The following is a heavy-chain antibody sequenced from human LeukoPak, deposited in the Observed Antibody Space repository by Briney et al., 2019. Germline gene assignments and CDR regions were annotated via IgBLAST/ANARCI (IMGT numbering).Heavy chain of an antibody. Sequence: SETLSLTCLVSGGSISNNYWSWIRQPTGKGLEWIGYIYYTGSTNYNPSLKSRVTISVDTSKNQFSLKLSSVTAADTAVYYCARYRYGSGSYYYWGQGTLVTVSS. CDR1: GGSISNNY. D-gene: IGHD3-10*01. J-gene: IGHJ4*02. V-gene: IGHV4-59*12. CDR2: IYYTGST. CDR3: ARYRYGSGSYYY.